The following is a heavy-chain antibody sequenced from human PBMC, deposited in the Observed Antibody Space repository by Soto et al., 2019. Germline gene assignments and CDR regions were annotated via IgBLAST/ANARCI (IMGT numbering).Heavy chain of an antibody. Sequence: GASVKVSCKASGYTFTGYYMHWVRQAPGQGLEWMGWINPNSGGTNYAQRFQGRVTMTRDTSISTAYMELSRLRSDDTAVYYCAREAVYDFWSGGYYGMDVWGQGTTVTVSS. D-gene: IGHD3-3*01. CDR3: AREAVYDFWSGGYYGMDV. CDR2: INPNSGGT. J-gene: IGHJ6*02. CDR1: GYTFTGYY. V-gene: IGHV1-2*02.